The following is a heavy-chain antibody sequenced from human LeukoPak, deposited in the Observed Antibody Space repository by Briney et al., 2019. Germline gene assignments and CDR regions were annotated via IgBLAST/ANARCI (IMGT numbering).Heavy chain of an antibody. V-gene: IGHV4-4*07. CDR2: IYSIGST. Sequence: SEPLSLTCTVSGVSISSYYWSWLRQPAGQGLEWMGRIYSIGSTNYTPSLTSRVTMSADTSKNQYSLKLSSVTAADTAVYYCARVARVGAVAGSFDYWGQGTLVTVSS. J-gene: IGHJ4*02. CDR1: GVSISSYY. CDR3: ARVARVGAVAGSFDY. D-gene: IGHD6-19*01.